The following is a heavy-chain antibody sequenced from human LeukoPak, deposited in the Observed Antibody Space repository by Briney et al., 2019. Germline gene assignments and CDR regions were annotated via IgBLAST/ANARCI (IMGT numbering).Heavy chain of an antibody. Sequence: KPSETPSLTCAVYGGSFSGYYWSWIRQPPGKGLEWIGEINHSGSTNYNPSLKSRVTISVDTSKDQFSLKLSSVTAADTAVYYCAGSGDYFDYWGQGTLVTVSS. CDR2: INHSGST. CDR3: AGSGDYFDY. V-gene: IGHV4-34*01. J-gene: IGHJ4*02. D-gene: IGHD4-17*01. CDR1: GGSFSGYY.